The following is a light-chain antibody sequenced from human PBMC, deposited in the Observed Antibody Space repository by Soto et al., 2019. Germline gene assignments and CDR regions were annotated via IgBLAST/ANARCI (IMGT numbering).Light chain of an antibody. J-gene: IGKJ1*01. Sequence: EIVLTQSPATLSLSPGERATLSCRASQSVSSYLAWYQQKPGQAPRLFIYGASSRATGIPDRFSGSGSGTDFTLTISRLEPEDFAVYYCQQYGSSPPTFGQGTKVDIK. V-gene: IGKV3-20*01. CDR2: GAS. CDR1: QSVSSY. CDR3: QQYGSSPPT.